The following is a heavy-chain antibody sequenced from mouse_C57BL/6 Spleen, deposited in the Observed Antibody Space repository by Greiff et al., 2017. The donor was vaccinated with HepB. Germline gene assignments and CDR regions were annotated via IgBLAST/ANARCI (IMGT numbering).Heavy chain of an antibody. CDR3: AGRGGSSAFDY. CDR1: GFTFSDYG. CDR2: ISSGSSTI. J-gene: IGHJ2*01. V-gene: IGHV5-17*01. Sequence: EVKLVESGGGLVKPGGSLKLSCAASGFTFSDYGMHWVRQAPEKGLEWVAYISSGSSTIYYADTVKGRFTISSDNAKNTLFLQMTSLRSEDTAMYYCAGRGGSSAFDYWGQGTTLTVSS. D-gene: IGHD1-1*01.